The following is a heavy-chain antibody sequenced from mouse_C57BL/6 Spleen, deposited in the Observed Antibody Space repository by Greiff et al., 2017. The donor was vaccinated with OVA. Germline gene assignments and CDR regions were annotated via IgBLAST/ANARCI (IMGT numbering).Heavy chain of an antibody. CDR1: GFTFSSYA. CDR3: TKTNWADYAMDY. V-gene: IGHV5-9-1*02. J-gene: IGHJ4*01. CDR2: ISSGGDYI. Sequence: EVKLQESGEGLVKPGGSLKLSCAASGFTFSSYAMSWVRQTPEKRLEWVAYISSGGDYIYYADTVKGRFTISRDNASNTLYLQMSSLKSEDTAMYYCTKTNWADYAMDYWGQGTSVTVSS. D-gene: IGHD4-1*01.